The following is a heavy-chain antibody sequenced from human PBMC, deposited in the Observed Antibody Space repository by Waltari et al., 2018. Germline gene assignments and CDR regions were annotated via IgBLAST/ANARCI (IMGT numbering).Heavy chain of an antibody. CDR1: GFTSRSYE. CDR3: AANIDYDAFDI. D-gene: IGHD3-16*02. V-gene: IGHV3-48*03. CDR2: ISSSGSTI. J-gene: IGHJ3*02. Sequence: EVQLVESGGGLVQPGGSLRLPGAASGFTSRSYEMNRVRQAPGKGLEWGSYISSSGSTIYYADSVKGRFTISRDNAKNSLYLQMNSLRAEDTAVYYCAANIDYDAFDIWGQGTMVTVSS.